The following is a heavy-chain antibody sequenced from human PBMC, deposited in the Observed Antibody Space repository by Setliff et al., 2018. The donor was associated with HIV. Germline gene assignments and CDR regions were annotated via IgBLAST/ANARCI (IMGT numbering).Heavy chain of an antibody. CDR2: IEYDESNK. J-gene: IGHJ4*02. V-gene: IGHV3-30*04. Sequence: PGGSLRLSCAASGLTFSRSAMHWVRQAPGKGLEWVTYIEYDESNKRYADNVKGRFTISRDNSKNTLYLQMSSLGADDTAVYYCARVDDDYVWARTYFDYWGQGSLVTVSS. D-gene: IGHD3-16*01. CDR3: ARVDDDYVWARTYFDY. CDR1: GLTFSRSA.